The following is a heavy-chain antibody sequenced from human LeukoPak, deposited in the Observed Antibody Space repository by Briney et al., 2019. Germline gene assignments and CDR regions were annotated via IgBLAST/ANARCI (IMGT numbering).Heavy chain of an antibody. CDR3: ARDLDLSGFDY. J-gene: IGHJ4*02. D-gene: IGHD3-10*01. CDR1: GYTFTSYG. CDR2: ISAYNGNT. Sequence: ASVTVSCTASGYTFTSYGISWVRQAPGQGLEWMGRISAYNGNTNYAQKLQGRVTMTTDASTSTAYMELRSLRSDDTAVYYCARDLDLSGFDYWGQGTLVTVSS. V-gene: IGHV1-18*01.